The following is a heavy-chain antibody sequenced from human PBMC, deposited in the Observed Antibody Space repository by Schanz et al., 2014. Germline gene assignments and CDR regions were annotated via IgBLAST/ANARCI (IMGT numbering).Heavy chain of an antibody. Sequence: QVQLVQSGAEVKEPGASVKVSCKASAYTFTGYYLHWVRQAPGQGLEWMGWINTHTGIPTYAQGFTGRFVFSLDTSVSTAYLQFSSLKAEDTAVYFCARDPYSSGWGSFDYWGQGTLVTVSS. CDR3: ARDPYSSGWGSFDY. D-gene: IGHD6-19*01. V-gene: IGHV7-4-1*02. CDR1: AYTFTGYY. CDR2: INTHTGIP. J-gene: IGHJ4*02.